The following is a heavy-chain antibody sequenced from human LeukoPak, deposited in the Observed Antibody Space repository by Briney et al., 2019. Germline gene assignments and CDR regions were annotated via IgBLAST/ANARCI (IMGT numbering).Heavy chain of an antibody. V-gene: IGHV4-30-4*08. Sequence: SQTLSLTCTVSGGSISSGDYYWSWIRQPPGKGLEWIGYIYYSGSTYYNPSLKSRVTISVDTSKNQFSLKLSSVTAADTAVYYCARQGGGRYSYEDCWGQGTLVTVSS. CDR1: GGSISSGDYY. D-gene: IGHD5-18*01. CDR3: ARQGGGRYSYEDC. J-gene: IGHJ4*02. CDR2: IYYSGST.